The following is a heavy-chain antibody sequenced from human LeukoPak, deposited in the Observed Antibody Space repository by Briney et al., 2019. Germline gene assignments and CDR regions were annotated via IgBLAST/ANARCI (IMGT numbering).Heavy chain of an antibody. CDR2: ISGSGGST. Sequence: GGSLRLSCAASGFTFSSYWMSWVRQAPGKGLEWVSAISGSGGSTYYADSVKGRFTISRDNSKNTLYLQMNSLRAEDTAVYYCAKDRLPDYYDSSGYQDWGQGTLVTVSS. D-gene: IGHD3-22*01. CDR1: GFTFSSYW. V-gene: IGHV3-23*01. J-gene: IGHJ4*02. CDR3: AKDRLPDYYDSSGYQD.